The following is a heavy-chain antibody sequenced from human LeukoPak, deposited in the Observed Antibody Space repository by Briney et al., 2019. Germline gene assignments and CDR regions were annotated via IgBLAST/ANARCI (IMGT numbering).Heavy chain of an antibody. Sequence: ASVKVSCKASGGTFNSYAISWVRQAPGQGLEWMGGIISIFGTTNYAQKFQGRVTITADESTSTAYMELSSLRSEDTAVYYCARASSYCGGDCCSSDYWGQGTLVTVSS. J-gene: IGHJ4*02. V-gene: IGHV1-69*13. CDR2: IISIFGTT. CDR1: GGTFNSYA. D-gene: IGHD2-21*01. CDR3: ARASSYCGGDCCSSDY.